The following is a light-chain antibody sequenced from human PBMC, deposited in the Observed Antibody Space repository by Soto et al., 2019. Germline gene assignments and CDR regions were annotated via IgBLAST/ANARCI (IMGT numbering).Light chain of an antibody. J-gene: IGLJ7*01. CDR3: QTWGTGIRV. CDR2: LNSDGSQ. Sequence: QSVLTQPPSASASLGASVKLTCTLSSGHSSYAIAWHQQRPEKGPRYLMKLNSDGSQTRGNGIPDRFSGSSSGAERYLTISSLQSEDEADYYCQTWGTGIRVFGGGTQL. V-gene: IGLV4-69*01. CDR1: SGHSSYA.